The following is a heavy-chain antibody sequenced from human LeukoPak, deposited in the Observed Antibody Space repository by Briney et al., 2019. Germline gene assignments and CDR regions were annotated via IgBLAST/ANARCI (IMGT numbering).Heavy chain of an antibody. CDR3: ARDRGIVEGFDY. CDR2: INPNSGGT. J-gene: IGHJ4*02. V-gene: IGHV1-2*02. CDR1: GYTFTGYY. D-gene: IGHD1-26*01. Sequence: ASVKVSCKASGYTFTGYYMHWVRQAPGQGLEWMGWINPNSGGTNYAQKLQGRVTMTTDTSTSTAYMELRSLRSDDTAVYYCARDRGIVEGFDYWGQGTLVTVSS.